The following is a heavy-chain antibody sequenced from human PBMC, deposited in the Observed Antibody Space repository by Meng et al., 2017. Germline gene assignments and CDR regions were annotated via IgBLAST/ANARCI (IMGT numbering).Heavy chain of an antibody. CDR2: INHSGST. J-gene: IGHJ4*02. D-gene: IGHD6-19*01. CDR3: ARGFYSSGWNTFDY. Sequence: LPPWGPGLFRPSGTLSLPCRFYGGSFNGYYWTWIRQPPGKGLEWVGDINHSGSTNYYPSLKSRVTISLDTSKNQFSLKLRSVTAADTAVYFCARGFYSSGWNTFDYWGQGTLVTVSS. CDR1: GGSFNGYY. V-gene: IGHV4-34*01.